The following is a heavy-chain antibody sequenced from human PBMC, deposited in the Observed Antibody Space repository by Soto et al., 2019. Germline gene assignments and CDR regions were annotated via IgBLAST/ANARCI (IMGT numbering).Heavy chain of an antibody. CDR3: ARGGAVASSWYFDL. D-gene: IGHD6-19*01. V-gene: IGHV3-30-3*01. Sequence: QVQVVESGGGVVQPGRSLRLSCAASGFTFSTFAFHWVRQAPGKGLEWVTAISYKGINIYYADSVKGRFTISRDNSKNTLYLQMNSLRTEDTARYYCARGGAVASSWYFDLWGRGTLVTVSS. CDR1: GFTFSTFA. CDR2: ISYKGINI. J-gene: IGHJ2*01.